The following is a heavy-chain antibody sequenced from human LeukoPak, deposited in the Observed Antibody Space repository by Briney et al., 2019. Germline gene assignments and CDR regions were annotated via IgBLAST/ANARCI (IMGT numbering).Heavy chain of an antibody. D-gene: IGHD2-21*02. CDR3: ARGGEVVTALKPFDY. Sequence: GGSLRLSCAASGFTFSSYWMSWVRQAPGKGLEWVANIKQDGSEKYYVDSVKGRFTISRDNAKNSLYLQMNSLRAEDTAVYYCARGGEVVTALKPFDYWGQGTLVTVSS. CDR2: IKQDGSEK. CDR1: GFTFSSYW. V-gene: IGHV3-7*01. J-gene: IGHJ4*02.